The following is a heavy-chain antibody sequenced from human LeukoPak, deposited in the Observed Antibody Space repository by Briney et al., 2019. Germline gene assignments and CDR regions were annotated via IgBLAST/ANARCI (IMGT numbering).Heavy chain of an antibody. D-gene: IGHD3-9*01. Sequence: GASVKVSCRASGGTFSSYAISWVRQAPGQGLEWMGGIIPIFGTANYAQKFQGRVTITADESTSTAYMELSSLRSEDTAVYYCAKDYDILTGSQGNDAFDIWGQGTMVTVSS. V-gene: IGHV1-69*13. J-gene: IGHJ3*02. CDR2: IIPIFGTA. CDR1: GGTFSSYA. CDR3: AKDYDILTGSQGNDAFDI.